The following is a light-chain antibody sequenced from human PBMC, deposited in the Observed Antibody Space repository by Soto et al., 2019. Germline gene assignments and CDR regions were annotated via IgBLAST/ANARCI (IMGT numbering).Light chain of an antibody. CDR2: AAS. J-gene: IGKJ2*01. V-gene: IGKV1-8*01. CDR3: QQYYSYPPMYT. CDR1: QGISSY. Sequence: AIRMTQSPSSFSASTGDRVTITCRASQGISSYLAWYQQKPGKAPKLLIYAASTLQSGVPSRFSGSGSGIDFTLTISCLQSEDFATYYCQQYYSYPPMYTFGQGTKLEIK.